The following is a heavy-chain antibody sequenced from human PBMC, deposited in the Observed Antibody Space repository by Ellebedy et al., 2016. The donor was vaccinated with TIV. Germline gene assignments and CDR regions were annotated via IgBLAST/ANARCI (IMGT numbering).Heavy chain of an antibody. CDR3: VKEEHLGTYAAPPHF. V-gene: IGHV1-18*04. D-gene: IGHD1-14*01. Sequence: ASVKVSCKDSGYTFTSYGIIWVRQAPGQGLEWMGWISAYNGATNYARNLQDRVTMTTDTSTNTAYMELRSLRSDDPAVYYCVKEEHLGTYAAPPHFWGQGTLVTVSS. CDR2: ISAYNGAT. CDR1: GYTFTSYG. J-gene: IGHJ4*02.